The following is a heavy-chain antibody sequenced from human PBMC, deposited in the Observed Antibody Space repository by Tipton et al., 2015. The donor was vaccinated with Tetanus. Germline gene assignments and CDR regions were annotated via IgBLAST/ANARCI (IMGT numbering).Heavy chain of an antibody. D-gene: IGHD3-3*01. CDR2: ISFHGREK. J-gene: IGHJ4*02. Sequence: QVQLVQSGGGVVQPGRSLRLSCAASGFIFSSYNMHWLRQAPGKGLEWVAAISFHGREKYYADAVKGRFTISRDNSKSTLYLQMNSLRPEDTAVFYCAREEAGVDTRSNYWGQGTLVTVSS. CDR3: AREEAGVDTRSNY. V-gene: IGHV3-30*03. CDR1: GFIFSSYN.